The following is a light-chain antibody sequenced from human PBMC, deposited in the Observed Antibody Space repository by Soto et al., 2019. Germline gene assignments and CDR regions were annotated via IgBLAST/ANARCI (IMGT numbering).Light chain of an antibody. CDR3: QQYNNWPPWT. CDR2: GAS. V-gene: IGKV3-15*01. Sequence: EIVMTQSPATLSVSPGERATLSCRASQSVSNNLAWYQQKPGQAPRLLIYGASTRATGIPARFSGSGSGTDFILTIRRLQSENFAVFYCQQYNNWPPWTFGEETKVE. CDR1: QSVSNN. J-gene: IGKJ1*01.